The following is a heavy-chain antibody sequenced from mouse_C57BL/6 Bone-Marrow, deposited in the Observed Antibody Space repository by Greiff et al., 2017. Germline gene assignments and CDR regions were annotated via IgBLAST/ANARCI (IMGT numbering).Heavy chain of an antibody. CDR3: ARGYDNYGGDYFDY. CDR2: IYPRSGNT. Sequence: QVQLQQSGAELARPGASVKLSCKASGYTFTSYGISWVKQRTGQGLEWIGEIYPRSGNTYYNEKFKGKATLTADTSSSTAYMELRSLTSEDSAVYFCARGYDNYGGDYFDYWGQGTTLTVSS. V-gene: IGHV1-81*01. J-gene: IGHJ2*01. CDR1: GYTFTSYG. D-gene: IGHD2-4*01.